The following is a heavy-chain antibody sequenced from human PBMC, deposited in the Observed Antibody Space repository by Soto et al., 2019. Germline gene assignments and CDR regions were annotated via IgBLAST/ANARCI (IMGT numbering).Heavy chain of an antibody. CDR1: GFSLRNSGVG. Sequence: QITLKESGPTLVHPTQTLTLTCTFSGFSLRNSGVGVGWIRQPPGKALEWLALIYWDDDKRYSPSLKSRLTITKDTSKDQVVLTMTNMDPVDTATYYCAHLTTGGFYFDYWGQGTLVTVSS. J-gene: IGHJ4*02. D-gene: IGHD4-17*01. CDR2: IYWDDDK. CDR3: AHLTTGGFYFDY. V-gene: IGHV2-5*02.